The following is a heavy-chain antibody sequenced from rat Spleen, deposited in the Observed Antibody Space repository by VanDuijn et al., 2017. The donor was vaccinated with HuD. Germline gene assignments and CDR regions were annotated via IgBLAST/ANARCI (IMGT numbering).Heavy chain of an antibody. CDR2: ISTGGGDT. V-gene: IGHV5-25*01. CDR1: GFTFSNYH. J-gene: IGHJ3*01. D-gene: IGHD1-11*01. CDR3: ARPTEGIAWFAY. Sequence: EVQLVESGGGLVQPGRSMKLSCAASGFTFSNYHMAWVRQAPTKGLEWVASISTGGGDTYYRDSVKGRFTISRDIAKSILFLEMDSLRSEDTATYYYARPTEGIAWFAYWGQGTLVTVSS.